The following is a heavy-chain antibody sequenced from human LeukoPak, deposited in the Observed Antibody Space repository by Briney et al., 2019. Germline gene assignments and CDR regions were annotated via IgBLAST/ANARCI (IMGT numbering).Heavy chain of an antibody. D-gene: IGHD3-10*01. V-gene: IGHV1-18*01. CDR3: AREHGTMVRFSDAFDI. J-gene: IGHJ3*02. Sequence: ASVKVSCKASGYTFTSYGISWVRQAPGQGLEWMGWISAYNGNTNYAQKLQGRVTMTTDTSTSTAYMELRSLRSDDTAVYYCAREHGTMVRFSDAFDIWGQGTMVTVSS. CDR1: GYTFTSYG. CDR2: ISAYNGNT.